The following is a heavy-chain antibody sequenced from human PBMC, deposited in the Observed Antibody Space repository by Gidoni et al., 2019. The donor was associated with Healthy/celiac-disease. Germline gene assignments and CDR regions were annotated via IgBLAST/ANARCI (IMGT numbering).Heavy chain of an antibody. CDR3: ERDRYSGYDFEKYYYYGMDV. CDR2: ISDYMGNT. J-gene: IGHJ6*02. CDR1: GYTFTRHG. D-gene: IGHD5-12*01. V-gene: IGHV1-18*01. Sequence: QVQRVQSGAEVQKPGASVKVSCTASGYTFTRHGLSWVRQAPGQGLEWMGWISDYMGNTNYAQKLEYRVTMTADTSTSTAYMELRSLISDDTAVYYCERDRYSGYDFEKYYYYGMDVWGQGTTVTVSS.